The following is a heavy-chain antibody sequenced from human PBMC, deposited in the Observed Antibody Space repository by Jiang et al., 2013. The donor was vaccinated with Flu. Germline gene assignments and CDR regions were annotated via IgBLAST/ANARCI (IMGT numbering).Heavy chain of an antibody. CDR2: ISSDSRNI. V-gene: IGHV3-21*01. J-gene: IGHJ4*02. D-gene: IGHD6-6*01. CDR3: ARRIGYSSSSPIGY. Sequence: VQLLESGGGLVKPGGSLRLSCATSGFIFSTYTVNWVRQAPGKGLEWVSSISSDSRNIYYADSVKGRFTISRDNAKNSLYLQLNSLRAEDTAVYFCARRIGYSSSSPIGYWGQGSLVTVSS. CDR1: GFIFSTYT.